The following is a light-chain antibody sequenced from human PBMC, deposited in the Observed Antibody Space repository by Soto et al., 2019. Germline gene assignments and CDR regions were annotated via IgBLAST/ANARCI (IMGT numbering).Light chain of an antibody. V-gene: IGLV1-44*01. CDR1: RSNIGTNT. J-gene: IGLJ2*01. CDR2: NNG. Sequence: QSVLTQTPSVSGTPGQRVTISCSGSRSNIGTNTVNWFQQLPETAPKLLIYNNGQRPSGVPDRFSGYKSGTSATLAISGLQSEDEADYYCAAWDDSLNGHVVFGGGTQLTVL. CDR3: AAWDDSLNGHVV.